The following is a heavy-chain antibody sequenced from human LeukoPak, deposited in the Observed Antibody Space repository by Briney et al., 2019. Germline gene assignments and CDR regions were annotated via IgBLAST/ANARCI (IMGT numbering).Heavy chain of an antibody. D-gene: IGHD6-19*01. CDR2: IIPIFGTA. V-gene: IGHV1-69*01. CDR1: GGTFSSYA. CDR3: ASGAGYSSGWTKYNWFDP. Sequence: GASVKVSCKGSGGTFSSYAISWVRQAPGQGLEWMGGIIPIFGTANYAQKFQGRVTITADESTSTAYMELSSLRSEDTAVYYCASGAGYSSGWTKYNWFDPWGQGTLVTVSS. J-gene: IGHJ5*02.